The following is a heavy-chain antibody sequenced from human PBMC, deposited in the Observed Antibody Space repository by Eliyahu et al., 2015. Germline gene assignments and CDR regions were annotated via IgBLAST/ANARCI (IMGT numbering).Heavy chain of an antibody. CDR1: GVSVNXYY. CDR3: ARDSSGWYGAFDF. CDR2: IYYSGST. J-gene: IGHJ4*02. Sequence: QVQLQESGPGLVKPSETLSLTCTVSGVSVNXYYXSWIRQPPGKGLEWIGYIYYSGSTXYNPSLKSRATISVDTSKNQFSLKLNSVTAADTAVYYCARDSSGWYGAFDFWGQGTLVTVSS. D-gene: IGHD6-19*01. V-gene: IGHV4-59*02.